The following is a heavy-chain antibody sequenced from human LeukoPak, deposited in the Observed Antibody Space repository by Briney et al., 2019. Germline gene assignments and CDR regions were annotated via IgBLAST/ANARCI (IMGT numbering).Heavy chain of an antibody. Sequence: GGSLRLSCAASGFIFSSYDMHWVRQATGKSLEWVSAIGTAGDTFYPGSVKGRFTISRENAKNSLYLQVNSLRAGDTAVYYCARGRGSWFDPWGQGTLVTVSS. CDR1: GFIFSSYD. V-gene: IGHV3-13*01. J-gene: IGHJ5*02. D-gene: IGHD1-26*01. CDR3: ARGRGSWFDP. CDR2: IGTAGDT.